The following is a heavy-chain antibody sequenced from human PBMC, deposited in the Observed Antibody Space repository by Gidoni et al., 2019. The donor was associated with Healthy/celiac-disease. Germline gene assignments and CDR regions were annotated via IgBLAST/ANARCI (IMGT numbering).Heavy chain of an antibody. Sequence: EVQLLESGGGLVQPGGSLRPSCAASGFTFSSYAMSWVRRAPGKGLEWVSAIRGSGGSTYYADSVEGRFTISGDNSKNTLYLQMNSLRAEDTAVYYCASLAPPGFHYWYFDLWGRGTLVTVSS. J-gene: IGHJ2*01. CDR1: GFTFSSYA. D-gene: IGHD3-3*02. V-gene: IGHV3-23*01. CDR3: ASLAPPGFHYWYFDL. CDR2: IRGSGGST.